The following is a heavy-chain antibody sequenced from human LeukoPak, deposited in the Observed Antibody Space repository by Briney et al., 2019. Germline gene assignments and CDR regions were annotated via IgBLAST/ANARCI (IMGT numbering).Heavy chain of an antibody. Sequence: PSETLSLTCTVSSGSISSYHWSWIRQPPGKGLEWIGYISFSVSTNYNPSLKSRATISADTSKNQFSLKLNSVTAADTAVYYCAGSSRWLHLTDWGQGTLVTVSS. V-gene: IGHV4-59*01. CDR2: ISFSVST. CDR1: SGSISSYH. CDR3: AGSSRWLHLTD. J-gene: IGHJ4*02. D-gene: IGHD3-9*01.